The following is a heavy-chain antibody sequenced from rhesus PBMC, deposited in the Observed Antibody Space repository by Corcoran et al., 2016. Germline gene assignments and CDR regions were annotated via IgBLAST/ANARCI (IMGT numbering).Heavy chain of an antibody. CDR1: GGSISSGYG. Sequence: QVQLQESGPGLVKPSETLSLTCAVSGGSISSGYGWSWIRQPPGKGLEWIGYIGASSGSTNYNPSLKSRVSISKDTSKNQFSLKLSSVTAADTAVYYCAREWGFDYWGQGVLVTVSS. V-gene: IGHV4-127*01. J-gene: IGHJ4*01. CDR2: IGASSGST. D-gene: IGHD7-45*01. CDR3: AREWGFDY.